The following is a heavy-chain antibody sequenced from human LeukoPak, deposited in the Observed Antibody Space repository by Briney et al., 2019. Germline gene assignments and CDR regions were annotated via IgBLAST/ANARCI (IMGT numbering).Heavy chain of an antibody. CDR1: GFTVSRYA. D-gene: IGHD1-7*01. Sequence: GGSLRLSCAASGFTVSRYAMSWVRQAPGKGLEWVSAISGSGGSTYYADSVKGRFTISRDNSKNTLYLQMNSLRAEDTAVYYCAKDGYNWNYANWFDPWGQGTLVTVSS. CDR2: ISGSGGST. J-gene: IGHJ5*02. CDR3: AKDGYNWNYANWFDP. V-gene: IGHV3-23*01.